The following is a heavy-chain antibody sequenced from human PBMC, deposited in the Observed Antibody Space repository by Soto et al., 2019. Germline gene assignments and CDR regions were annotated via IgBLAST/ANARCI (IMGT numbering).Heavy chain of an antibody. CDR1: GYTFTSYA. V-gene: IGHV1-3*05. D-gene: IGHD2-21*02. CDR3: ARSIVVVTALDY. J-gene: IGHJ4*02. CDR2: INAGNGNT. Sequence: QVQLVQSGAEEKKPGASVKVSCKASGYTFTSYAMHWVRQAPGQRLEWMGWINAGNGNTKYSQKFQGRVTITRDTSASTADMGPSSLRSEDTAVYYCARSIVVVTALDYWGQGTLVTVSS.